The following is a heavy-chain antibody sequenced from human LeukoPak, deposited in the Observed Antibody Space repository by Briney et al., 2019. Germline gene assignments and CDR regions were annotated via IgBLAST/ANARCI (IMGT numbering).Heavy chain of an antibody. CDR3: ARDRSDCSGGSCPPAY. V-gene: IGHV4-59*12. CDR1: GGSISSYY. J-gene: IGHJ4*02. D-gene: IGHD2-15*01. CDR2: IYYSGST. Sequence: SETLSLTCTVSGGSISSYYWSWIRQPPGKGLEWIGYIYYSGSTYYNPSLKSRVTISVDTSKNQFSLKLSSVTAADTAVYYCARDRSDCSGGSCPPAYWGQGTLVTVSS.